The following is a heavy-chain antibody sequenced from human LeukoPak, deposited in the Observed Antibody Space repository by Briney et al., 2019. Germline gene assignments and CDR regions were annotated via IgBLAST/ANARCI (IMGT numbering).Heavy chain of an antibody. CDR3: AKDGGYYNFDY. V-gene: IGHV3-30*02. CDR2: IWFDGSHK. CDR1: GFTFSSYA. Sequence: PGGSLRLSCATSGFTFSSYAMHWVRQAPGKGLEWVAFIWFDGSHKYYADSVKGRFTISRDNSKNTLYLQMNSLRPEDTAVYYCAKDGGYYNFDYCGQGILVSVSS. D-gene: IGHD3-10*01. J-gene: IGHJ4*01.